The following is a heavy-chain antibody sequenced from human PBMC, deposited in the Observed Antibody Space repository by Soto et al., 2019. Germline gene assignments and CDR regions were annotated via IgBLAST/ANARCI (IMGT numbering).Heavy chain of an antibody. CDR2: FDPEDGET. CDR3: ATDKIVVVPAAYFQH. V-gene: IGHV1-24*01. Sequence: ASVKVSCKVSGYTLTELSMHWVRQAPGKGPEWMGGFDPEDGETIYAQKFQGRVTMTEDTSTDTAYMELSSLRSEDTAVYYCATDKIVVVPAAYFQHWGQGTLVTVSS. J-gene: IGHJ1*01. D-gene: IGHD2-2*01. CDR1: GYTLTELS.